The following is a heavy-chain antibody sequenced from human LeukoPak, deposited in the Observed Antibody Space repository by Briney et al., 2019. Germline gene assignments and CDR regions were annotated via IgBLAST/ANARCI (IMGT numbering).Heavy chain of an antibody. CDR1: GFTFSSYA. D-gene: IGHD5-18*01. J-gene: IGHJ4*02. CDR2: ISGSGGST. CDR3: AKGRAAMGYFDY. Sequence: PGGPLRLSCAASGFTFSSYAMSWVRQAPGKGLEWVSAISGSGGSTYYADSVKGRFTISRDNSKNTLYLQMNSLRAEDTAVYYCAKGRAAMGYFDYWGQGTLVTVSS. V-gene: IGHV3-23*01.